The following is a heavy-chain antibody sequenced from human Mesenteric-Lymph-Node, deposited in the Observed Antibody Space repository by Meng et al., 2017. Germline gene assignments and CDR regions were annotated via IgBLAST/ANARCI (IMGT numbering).Heavy chain of an antibody. Sequence: QVQLKQWGAEGGKPSESLSSTCAVYGGSLSGYYWSWIRQPPGKGLEWMGEVYHNGVTKYSPSLRSRVVISIDTSKNQFSLNLRSVSAADTAMYYCARGGATPMIIKYWGPGTLVTVSS. D-gene: IGHD3-10*01. V-gene: IGHV4-34*02. CDR3: ARGGATPMIIKY. CDR2: VYHNGVT. CDR1: GGSLSGYY. J-gene: IGHJ4*02.